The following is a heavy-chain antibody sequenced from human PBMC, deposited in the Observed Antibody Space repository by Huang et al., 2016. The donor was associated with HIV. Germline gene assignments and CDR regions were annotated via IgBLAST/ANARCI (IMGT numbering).Heavy chain of an antibody. CDR3: ATKTAAMDI. CDR2: SKQDESEK. J-gene: IGHJ6*02. CDR1: TFTFGAYW. D-gene: IGHD1-7*01. Sequence: VESGGRLVQPGGSISISCLGATFTFGAYWMSWVRQSPGKGHECVANSKQDESEKYYVESVKCRFNISRDNAKKVLFLEMNNVRVEDTATYYCATKTAAMDIWGQGTTVTVS. V-gene: IGHV3-7*01.